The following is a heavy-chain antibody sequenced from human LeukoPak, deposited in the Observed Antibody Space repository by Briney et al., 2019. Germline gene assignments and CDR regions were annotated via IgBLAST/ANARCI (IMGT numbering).Heavy chain of an antibody. D-gene: IGHD3-10*01. CDR1: GFTFSDYY. V-gene: IGHV3-11*01. CDR3: ANISPPRDYYYYGMDV. J-gene: IGHJ6*02. Sequence: KPGGSLRLSCAASGFTFSDYYMSWIRQAPGKGLEWVSYISSSGSTIYYAGSVKGRFTISRDNAKNSLYLQMNSLRAEDTAVYYCANISPPRDYYYYGMDVWGQGTTVTVSS. CDR2: ISSSGSTI.